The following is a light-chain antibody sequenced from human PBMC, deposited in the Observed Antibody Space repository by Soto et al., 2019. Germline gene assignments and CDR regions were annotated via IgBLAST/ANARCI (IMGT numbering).Light chain of an antibody. CDR1: QSVSSY. CDR2: DAS. J-gene: IGKJ1*01. V-gene: IGKV3-11*01. CDR3: QQRSNWPVT. Sequence: EIVLTQSPATLSLSPGEGATLSCRASQSVSSYLAGYQQKPGQAPRLLIYDASNRSTGIPARFSGSGSGTDFTLIISGLEPEDFAVYYCQQRSNWPVTFGLGTKVEV.